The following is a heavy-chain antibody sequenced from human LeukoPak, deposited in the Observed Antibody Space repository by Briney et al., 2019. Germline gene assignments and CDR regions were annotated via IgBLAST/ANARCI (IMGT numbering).Heavy chain of an antibody. CDR1: GFTFSSYA. D-gene: IGHD1-26*01. CDR2: ISGSGGST. CDR3: AKDGISYSGSYNWFDP. Sequence: PGGSLRLSCAASGFTFSSYAMSWVRQAPGKGLEWVSAISGSGGSTYYADSVKGRFTISRDNSKNTLYLQMNSLRAEDTAVYYCAKDGISYSGSYNWFDPWGQGTLVTVSS. J-gene: IGHJ5*02. V-gene: IGHV3-23*01.